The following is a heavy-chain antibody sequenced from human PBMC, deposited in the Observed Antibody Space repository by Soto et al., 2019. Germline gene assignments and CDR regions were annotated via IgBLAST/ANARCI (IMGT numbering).Heavy chain of an antibody. D-gene: IGHD3-10*01. CDR1: GGSISSGDYY. Sequence: SETLSLTCTVSGGSISSGDYYWSWIRQPPGKGLEWIGYIYYSGSTYYNPSLKSRVTISVDTSKNQFSLKLSSVTAADTAVYYCARVVSPLPYYYGSEYYLDYWGQGALVTVSS. V-gene: IGHV4-30-4*01. J-gene: IGHJ4*02. CDR2: IYYSGST. CDR3: ARVVSPLPYYYGSEYYLDY.